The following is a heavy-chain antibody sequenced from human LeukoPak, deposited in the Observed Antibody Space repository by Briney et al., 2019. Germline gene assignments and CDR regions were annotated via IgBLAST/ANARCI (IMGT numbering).Heavy chain of an antibody. CDR2: ISSRGTHM. Sequence: PGGSLRLSCAASGFSFSDYSLSWVRQAPGKGLEWVSFISSRGTHMYYLDSVKGRFTISRDNAKASLDLQLNSLRAEDTAVYFCARDFRIAAAVPSYFDYWGQGVLVTVPS. V-gene: IGHV3-21*01. CDR3: ARDFRIAAAVPSYFDY. J-gene: IGHJ4*02. CDR1: GFSFSDYS. D-gene: IGHD6-13*01.